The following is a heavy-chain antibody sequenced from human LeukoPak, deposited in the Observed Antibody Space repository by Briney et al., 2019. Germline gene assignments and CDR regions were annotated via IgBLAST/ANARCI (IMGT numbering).Heavy chain of an antibody. Sequence: GGSLSLSCAASGFTFSSYGMHWVRQAPGKGLEWVAFIRYDGSNKYYADSMKGRFTISRANSKTTLYLKMNSMRPEDTAVYYCARGLAYYYDSSAYSLDYWGQGTLVTVSS. CDR2: IRYDGSNK. D-gene: IGHD3-22*01. J-gene: IGHJ4*02. V-gene: IGHV3-30*02. CDR3: ARGLAYYYDSSAYSLDY. CDR1: GFTFSSYG.